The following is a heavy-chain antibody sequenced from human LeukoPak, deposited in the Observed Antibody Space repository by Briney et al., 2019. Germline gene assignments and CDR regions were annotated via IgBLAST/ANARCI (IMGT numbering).Heavy chain of an antibody. J-gene: IGHJ4*02. Sequence: GASVKVSCKASGGTFSSYAISWVRQAPGQGLEWMGRIIPILGIANYAQKFQGRVTITADKSTSTAYMELSSLRSEDTAVYYCARDRAAAGLIPGDYWGQGTLVTVSS. CDR3: ARDRAAAGLIPGDY. CDR1: GGTFSSYA. D-gene: IGHD6-13*01. CDR2: IIPILGIA. V-gene: IGHV1-69*04.